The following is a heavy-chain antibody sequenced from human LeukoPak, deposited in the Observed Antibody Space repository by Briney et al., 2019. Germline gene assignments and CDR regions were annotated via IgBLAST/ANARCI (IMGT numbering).Heavy chain of an antibody. J-gene: IGHJ5*02. Sequence: PGESLRLSCAPPGFTFSTSTMNWVRQAPGKGLEWVSGFNWNGGSTGYADSVKGRFTISRDNAKNSLYLQMNSLRAEDTALYYCASTIFGGFDPWGQGTLVTVS. CDR2: FNWNGGST. D-gene: IGHD3-3*01. CDR1: GFTFSTST. CDR3: ASTIFGGFDP. V-gene: IGHV3-20*04.